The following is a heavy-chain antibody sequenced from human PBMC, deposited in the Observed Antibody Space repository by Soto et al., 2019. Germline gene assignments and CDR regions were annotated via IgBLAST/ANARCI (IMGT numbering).Heavy chain of an antibody. D-gene: IGHD2-21*01. CDR2: ISHLETT. J-gene: IGHJ5*01. Sequence: PSETLSLTCSVSGVPMSYGAYSWNWIRQSPGKGLEWLGYISHLETTYYNPSLKSRVTISVDTANNQVSLRMRSLTAADTAFYYCGGVVEGATRHTDPDSWGQGILVTVSS. V-gene: IGHV4-30-2*06. CDR3: GGVVEGATRHTDPDS. CDR1: GVPMSYGAYS.